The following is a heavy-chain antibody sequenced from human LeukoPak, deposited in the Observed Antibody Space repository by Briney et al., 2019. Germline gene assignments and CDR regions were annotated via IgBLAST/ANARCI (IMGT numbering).Heavy chain of an antibody. CDR2: IYYSGST. D-gene: IGHD2-15*01. V-gene: IGHV4-39*01. CDR3: ARHECGGSCPYWYFDL. J-gene: IGHJ2*01. Sequence: SETLSLTCTVSGGSISSTSYYWGWIRQPPGKGLEWIGSIYYSGSTYYNPSLKSRVTISADTSKNQFSLKLSSVTAADTAVYYCARHECGGSCPYWYFDLWGRGTLVTVSS. CDR1: GGSISSTSYY.